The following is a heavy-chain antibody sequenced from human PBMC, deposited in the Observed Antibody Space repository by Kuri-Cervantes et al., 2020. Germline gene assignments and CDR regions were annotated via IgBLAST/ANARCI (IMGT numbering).Heavy chain of an antibody. V-gene: IGHV3-30*09. J-gene: IGHJ4*02. D-gene: IGHD6-6*01. CDR2: ISNDGSNI. CDR3: AKDHEYSSSSSGSFFDY. Sequence: GESLKISCAASGFPFSSYTMHWVRQAPGKGLGWVAIISNDGSNIYYADSVKGRFAISRDNSKNTLYLQMNSLRAEDTAVYYCAKDHEYSSSSSGSFFDYWGQGTLVTVSS. CDR1: GFPFSSYT.